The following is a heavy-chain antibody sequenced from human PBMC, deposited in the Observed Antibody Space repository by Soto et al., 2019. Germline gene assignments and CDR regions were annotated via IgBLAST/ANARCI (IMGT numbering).Heavy chain of an antibody. D-gene: IGHD3-10*01. CDR1: GFSLSTGGVG. Sequence: QITLKESGPTLVKPTQTLTLTCTFSGFSLSTGGVGVGWIRQPPGKALEWLAVIYWDDDKRYSPSLKSRLTITKDTSKNQVVLTMTNMDPVDTATYYCAHHPYYGLGSCSFDYWGQGTLVTVFS. V-gene: IGHV2-5*02. CDR2: IYWDDDK. CDR3: AHHPYYGLGSCSFDY. J-gene: IGHJ4*02.